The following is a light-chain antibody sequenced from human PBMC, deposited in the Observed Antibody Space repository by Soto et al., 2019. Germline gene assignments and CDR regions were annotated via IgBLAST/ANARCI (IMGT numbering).Light chain of an antibody. Sequence: NVLTQSPGTLSLSPGERATLSCSASQSVGSSYLAWYQQKPGQAPRLLIYSTSSRATGIPDRFSGSGSGTDFTITISRLEPEDFAVDYCQQYDSPIWTFGQGTKVEIK. J-gene: IGKJ1*01. V-gene: IGKV3-20*01. CDR1: QSVGSSY. CDR3: QQYDSPIWT. CDR2: STS.